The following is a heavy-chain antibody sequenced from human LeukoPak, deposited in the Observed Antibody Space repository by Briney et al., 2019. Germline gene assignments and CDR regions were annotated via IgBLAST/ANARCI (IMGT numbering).Heavy chain of an antibody. V-gene: IGHV3-21*01. Sequence: PGRSLRLSCAASGFTFSSYGMNWVRQAPGKGLEWVAAIWSSGSYIYYADSVKGRFTISRNNAKNSLYLQMNSLSAEDTAVYYCARERGSSSWMTFDYWGQGTLVTVSS. CDR1: GFTFSSYG. CDR3: ARERGSSSWMTFDY. J-gene: IGHJ4*02. CDR2: IWSSGSYI. D-gene: IGHD6-13*01.